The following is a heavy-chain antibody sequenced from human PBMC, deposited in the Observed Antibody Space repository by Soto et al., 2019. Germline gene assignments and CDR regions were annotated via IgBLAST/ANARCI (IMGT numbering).Heavy chain of an antibody. D-gene: IGHD4-4*01. V-gene: IGHV4-39*01. Sequence: QLQLEESGPGLMRPSETLSLTCTVSGGSISSVDYYWVWIRQPPGKGLEWIGNIYYSGGTYYNSSLKSRVTISVDTSKNQFFLKVSSVTAADTALYYCARLDYSKYPRAGQDLAFWGQGTLVTVSS. CDR1: GGSISSVDYY. J-gene: IGHJ4*02. CDR3: ARLDYSKYPRAGQDLAF. CDR2: IYYSGGT.